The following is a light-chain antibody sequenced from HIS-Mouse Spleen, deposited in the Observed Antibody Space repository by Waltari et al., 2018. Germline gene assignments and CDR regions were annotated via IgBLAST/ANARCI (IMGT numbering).Light chain of an antibody. V-gene: IGLV2-8*01. J-gene: IGLJ2*01. CDR3: SSYAGSNNLV. Sequence: QSALTQPPSASGSPGQSVTISCTGTSSDVGGYNYVSWYQQHPGKAPKRMIYEVSKRPSGVPDRFSGSKSGNTASLTVSGLQAEDEADYSCSSYAGSNNLVFGGGTKLTVL. CDR2: EVS. CDR1: SSDVGGYNY.